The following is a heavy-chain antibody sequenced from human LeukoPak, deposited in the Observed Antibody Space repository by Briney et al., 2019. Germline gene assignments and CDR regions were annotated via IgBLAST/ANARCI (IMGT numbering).Heavy chain of an antibody. CDR1: GYSFTNYW. V-gene: IGHV5-51*01. D-gene: IGHD5-18*01. CDR3: AITQIGYSYGRYFDY. J-gene: IGHJ4*02. Sequence: GESLKISCKGSGYSFTNYWIGWVRQMPGKGLEWMGIIYPGDSDTRYSPSFQGQVTLSADKSISTAYLQWSSLKASDTAMYYCAITQIGYSYGRYFDYWGQGTLVTVSS. CDR2: IYPGDSDT.